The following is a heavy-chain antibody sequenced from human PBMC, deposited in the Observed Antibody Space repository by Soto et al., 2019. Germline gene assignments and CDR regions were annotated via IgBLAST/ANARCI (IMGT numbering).Heavy chain of an antibody. CDR3: ARDHEEQWLVTDY. Sequence: EVQLVESGGGLVKPGGSLRLSCAASGFTFSSYSMNWVRQAPGKGLEWVSSISSSSSYIYYADSVKGRFTISRDNAKNSLYLQMNSLRAEDTAVYYCARDHEEQWLVTDYWGQGTLFTVSS. D-gene: IGHD6-19*01. CDR2: ISSSSSYI. J-gene: IGHJ4*02. V-gene: IGHV3-21*01. CDR1: GFTFSSYS.